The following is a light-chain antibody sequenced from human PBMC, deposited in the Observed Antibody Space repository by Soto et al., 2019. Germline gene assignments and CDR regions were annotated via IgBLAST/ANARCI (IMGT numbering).Light chain of an antibody. CDR1: QSINAW. V-gene: IGKV1-5*01. Sequence: TQAPSTLSASVQDRVTITCRASQSINAWLAWYQQKPGKAPKLLIYDVSTLASGVPSRFSGSASGTEFTLTISNLESDDFASYYCQQYHRYSTFGQGTKVDI. CDR2: DVS. J-gene: IGKJ1*01. CDR3: QQYHRYST.